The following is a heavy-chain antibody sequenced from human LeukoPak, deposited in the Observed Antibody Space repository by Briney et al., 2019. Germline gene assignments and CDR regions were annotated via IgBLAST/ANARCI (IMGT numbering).Heavy chain of an antibody. D-gene: IGHD3-9*01. Sequence: PSETLSLTCTVSGGSISSSSYYWGWIRQPPGKGLEWIGSIYYSGSTYYNPSLKSRVTISVDTSKNQFSLKLSSVTAADTAVYYCARVRRYFDWFSPYNWFDPWGQGTLVTVSS. CDR1: GGSISSSSYY. CDR3: ARVRRYFDWFSPYNWFDP. V-gene: IGHV4-39*01. J-gene: IGHJ5*02. CDR2: IYYSGST.